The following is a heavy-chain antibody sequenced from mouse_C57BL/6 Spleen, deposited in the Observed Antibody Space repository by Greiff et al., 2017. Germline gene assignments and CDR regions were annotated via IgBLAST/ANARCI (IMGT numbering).Heavy chain of an antibody. V-gene: IGHV1-69*01. CDR2: IDPSDSYT. CDR1: GYTFTSYW. Sequence: QVQLQQSGAELVMPGASVKLSCKASGYTFTSYWMHWVKQRPGQGLEWIGEIDPSDSYTNYNQKFKGKSTLTVDLSSSTAYMQLSSLTAEYSAVYYCARGGYWGQGTTLTVSS. CDR3: ARGGY. J-gene: IGHJ2*01.